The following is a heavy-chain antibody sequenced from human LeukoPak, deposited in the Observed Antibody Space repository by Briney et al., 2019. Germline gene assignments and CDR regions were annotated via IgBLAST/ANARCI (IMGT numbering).Heavy chain of an antibody. V-gene: IGHV3-64*02. CDR2: INYKGGPT. Sequence: GGSLRLSCAASGFTLNSFSMHWVRQSPGRGLEYVSAINYKGGPTYYADSVKGRFTISRDNSKNTLYLQMASLRGEDMAVYYCARVGPETAFDYWGQGTLVTVSS. CDR1: GFTLNSFS. J-gene: IGHJ4*02. D-gene: IGHD1-14*01. CDR3: ARVGPETAFDY.